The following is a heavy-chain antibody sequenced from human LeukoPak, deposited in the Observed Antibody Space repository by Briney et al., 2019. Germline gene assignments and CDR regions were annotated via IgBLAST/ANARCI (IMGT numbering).Heavy chain of an antibody. J-gene: IGHJ4*02. D-gene: IGHD1-26*01. CDR1: GYTFNVYT. V-gene: IGHV3-21*01. Sequence: GGSLRLSCGASGYTFNVYTMHWVRQVPGKGLEWVSSMSSSRDYVFYADSVKGRFTIFRDNANQSLDLEMSSLRGEDTAIYYCARGLVGAAFDFWGRGHLVTVSS. CDR2: MSSSRDYV. CDR3: ARGLVGAAFDF.